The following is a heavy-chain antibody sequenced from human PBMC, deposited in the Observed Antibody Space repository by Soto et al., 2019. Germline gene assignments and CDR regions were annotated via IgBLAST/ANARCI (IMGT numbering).Heavy chain of an antibody. D-gene: IGHD4-17*01. CDR1: GFVFSDYW. J-gene: IGHJ4*02. CDR2: IMKDGGMT. CDR3: VRNRDYQRFEF. Sequence: EVQLVESGGNLVQPGGSLRLSCAASGFVFSDYWMSWVRQAPVKGLEWVADIMKDGGMTAYVDSVKGRFTTSRDNAKHSVFLQMTSLSAEDTATYFCVRNRDYQRFEFWGQGTLVSVSS. V-gene: IGHV3-7*03.